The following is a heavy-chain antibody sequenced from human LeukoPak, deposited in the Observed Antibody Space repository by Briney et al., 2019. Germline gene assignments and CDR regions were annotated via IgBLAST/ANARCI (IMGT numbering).Heavy chain of an antibody. J-gene: IGHJ4*02. V-gene: IGHV3-21*01. CDR3: ARAQITMIVPN. D-gene: IGHD3-22*01. CDR1: GFTFSSYS. Sequence: GGSLRPSCAASGFTFSSYSMNWVRQAPGKGLEWVSSISSSSSYIYYADSVKGRFTISRDNAKNSLYLQMNSLRAEDTAVYYCARAQITMIVPNWGQGTLVTVSS. CDR2: ISSSSSYI.